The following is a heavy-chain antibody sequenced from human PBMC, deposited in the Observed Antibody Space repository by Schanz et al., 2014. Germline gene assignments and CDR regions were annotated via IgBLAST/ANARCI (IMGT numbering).Heavy chain of an antibody. D-gene: IGHD3-9*01. CDR1: GFTFNNYG. J-gene: IGHJ3*01. Sequence: VQLVESGGGVVQPGRSLRLSCAASGFTFNNYGMHWVRQAPGKGLEWVAVTSYDGSQKYYTDSVKGRFTVSRDNSKNTLYLQLNSLRAEDTAVYYCARDDKRYFDWLSTFDLWGQGTMVAVSS. CDR3: ARDDKRYFDWLSTFDL. V-gene: IGHV3-30*19. CDR2: TSYDGSQK.